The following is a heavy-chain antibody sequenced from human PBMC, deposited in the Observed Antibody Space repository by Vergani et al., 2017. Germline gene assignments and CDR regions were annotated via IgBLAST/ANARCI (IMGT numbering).Heavy chain of an antibody. CDR3: TPDPRDWGDCSCYRLKDHHYYGMDV. Sequence: EVQLVESGGGIVKPGGSLRLSCVASGFSFRNAWMNWVRRTPGKGLELVGRIKSTFDRGTTEYAAAVKGRFTISRDDSKNTLFLQMNGLKTEDICVYYCTPDPRDWGDCSCYRLKDHHYYGMDVWGQGTTVTVSS. CDR1: GFSFRNAW. J-gene: IGHJ6*02. V-gene: IGHV3-15*07. D-gene: IGHD2-21*01. CDR2: IKSTFDRGTT.